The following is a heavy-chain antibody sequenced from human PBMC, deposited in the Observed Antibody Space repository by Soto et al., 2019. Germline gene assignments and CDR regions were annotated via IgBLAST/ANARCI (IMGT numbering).Heavy chain of an antibody. CDR3: ARAPETTAFSYYFDY. CDR1: GFTFSSYA. J-gene: IGHJ4*02. Sequence: GGSLRLSCAASGFTFSSYAMHWVRQAPGKGLEWVAVISYDGSNKYYADSVKGRFTISRDNSKNTLYLQMNSLRAEDTALYYCARAPETTAFSYYFDYWGQGTLVTVS. CDR2: ISYDGSNK. V-gene: IGHV3-30-3*01. D-gene: IGHD4-17*01.